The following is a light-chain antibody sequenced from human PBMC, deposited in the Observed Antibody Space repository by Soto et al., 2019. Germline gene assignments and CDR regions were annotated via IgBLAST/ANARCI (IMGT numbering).Light chain of an antibody. Sequence: QSVLTQPRSVSGSPGQSVTISCTGTSSDVAIYNYISWYQQHPGEAPKLMIHDVSERPSGVPDRFSGSKSGNTASLTISGLQAEDEADYYCQSYDNSLNTFVFGSGTKVTVL. V-gene: IGLV2-11*01. CDR2: DVS. CDR3: QSYDNSLNTFV. CDR1: SSDVAIYNY. J-gene: IGLJ1*01.